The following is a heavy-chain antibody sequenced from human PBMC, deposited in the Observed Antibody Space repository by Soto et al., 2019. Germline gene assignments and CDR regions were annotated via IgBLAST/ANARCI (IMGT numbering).Heavy chain of an antibody. CDR1: GFTFSSYA. D-gene: IGHD6-6*01. V-gene: IGHV3-30-3*01. J-gene: IGHJ6*02. CDR2: TSYDGSNK. Sequence: PGGSLRLSCAASGFTFSSYAMHWVRQAPGKGLEWVAVTSYDGSNKCYADSVKGRFTISRDNSKNTLYLQMNSLRAEDTAVYYCAREGGSIAARWDYGMDVWGQGTTVTVSS. CDR3: AREGGSIAARWDYGMDV.